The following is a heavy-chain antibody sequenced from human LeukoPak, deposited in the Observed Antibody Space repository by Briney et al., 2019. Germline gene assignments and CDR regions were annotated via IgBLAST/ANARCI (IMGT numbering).Heavy chain of an antibody. D-gene: IGHD3-22*01. V-gene: IGHV3-74*01. CDR1: GFNFVSQW. CDR2: ISSDGSDV. J-gene: IGHJ4*02. CDR3: AKHYDGRGSFDS. Sequence: PGGSLRLSCAASGFNFVSQWIHWVRQAPGKGLFWVARISSDGSDVRYADSVKGRLTISRDNRKNMVYLQMNSLRAGDTAVYYCAKHYDGRGSFDSWGQGTLVTVSS.